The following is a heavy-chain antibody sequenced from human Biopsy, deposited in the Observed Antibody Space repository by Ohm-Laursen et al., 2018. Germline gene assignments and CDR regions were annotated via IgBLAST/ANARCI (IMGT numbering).Heavy chain of an antibody. D-gene: IGHD4-11*01. V-gene: IGHV4-59*02. CDR2: IYYSVMT. CDR1: GDSVTKYY. CDR3: ARDSGILSYGNFKYYHYYGMDV. J-gene: IGHJ6*02. Sequence: TLSLTCTVSGDSVTKYYWSWIRQPPGKGLEWIGHIYYSVMTNYNSSLQSRVSISVDTSRNQVSLTLSSVTAADTAVYYCARDSGILSYGNFKYYHYYGMDVWGQGTKVTVSS.